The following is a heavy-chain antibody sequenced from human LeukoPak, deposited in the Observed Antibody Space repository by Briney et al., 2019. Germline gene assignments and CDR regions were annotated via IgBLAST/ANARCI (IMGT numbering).Heavy chain of an antibody. Sequence: GGSLRLSCAASGFTFSSYGMHWVRQAPGKGLEWVAFIRYDGSNKYYADSVKGRFTISGDNSENTLYLQMNSLRAEDTAVYYCAKDRDYGDYVHFDYWGQGTLVTVSS. CDR3: AKDRDYGDYVHFDY. D-gene: IGHD4-17*01. V-gene: IGHV3-30*02. J-gene: IGHJ4*02. CDR1: GFTFSSYG. CDR2: IRYDGSNK.